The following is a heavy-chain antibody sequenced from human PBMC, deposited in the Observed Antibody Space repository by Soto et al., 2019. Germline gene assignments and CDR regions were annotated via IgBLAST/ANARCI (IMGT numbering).Heavy chain of an antibody. Sequence: SETLSLTCTVSGGSISSSSYYWGWIRQPPGKGLEWIGSIYYSGSTYYNPSLKNRVTISVDTSKNQFSLKLSSVTAADTAVYYCARINYDFWSGYGVGWFDPWGQGTLVTVSS. CDR1: GGSISSSSYY. V-gene: IGHV4-39*01. CDR3: ARINYDFWSGYGVGWFDP. J-gene: IGHJ5*02. D-gene: IGHD3-3*01. CDR2: IYYSGST.